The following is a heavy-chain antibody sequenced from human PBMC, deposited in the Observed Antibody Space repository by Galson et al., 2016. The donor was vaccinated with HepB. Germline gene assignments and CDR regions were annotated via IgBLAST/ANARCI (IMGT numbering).Heavy chain of an antibody. Sequence: SLRLSCAAPEFIFSDFAFSWVRQAPGKGLEWLSPISGSGNTNYADSVKGRFIISRDNSKGTLYLVMNSLRAADTAIYYCARYSSAWSLDTWGQGTLVTVSS. J-gene: IGHJ5*02. D-gene: IGHD6-19*01. V-gene: IGHV3-23*01. CDR2: ISGSGNT. CDR1: EFIFSDFA. CDR3: ARYSSAWSLDT.